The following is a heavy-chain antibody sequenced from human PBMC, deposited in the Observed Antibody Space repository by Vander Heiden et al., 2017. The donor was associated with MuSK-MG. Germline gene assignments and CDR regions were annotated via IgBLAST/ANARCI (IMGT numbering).Heavy chain of an antibody. V-gene: IGHV3-33*01. CDR1: GIPFSSHG. Sequence: QVQLVESGGGVVQPGRSLRPSCAASGIPFSSHGLPWVRQAPGKGLEWVAVIWYDGSNKYYADSVKGRFTISRDNSKNTLYLQMNSLRAEDTAVYYCARDRTVYGSGSYGAYWGQGTLVTVSS. D-gene: IGHD3-10*01. CDR2: IWYDGSNK. J-gene: IGHJ4*02. CDR3: ARDRTVYGSGSYGAY.